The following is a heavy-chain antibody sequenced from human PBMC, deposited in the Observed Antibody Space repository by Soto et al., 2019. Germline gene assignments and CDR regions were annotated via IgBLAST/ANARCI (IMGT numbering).Heavy chain of an antibody. CDR3: ARGYYDAFDI. J-gene: IGHJ3*02. CDR1: GGSISSYY. D-gene: IGHD2-15*01. Sequence: SETLSLTCSVSGGSISSYYWSWIRQPPGKGLEWIGYIYYSGSTNYNPSLKSRVTISVDTSKNQFSLKLSSVTAADTAVYYCARGYYDAFDIWGQGTMVTVSS. V-gene: IGHV4-59*01. CDR2: IYYSGST.